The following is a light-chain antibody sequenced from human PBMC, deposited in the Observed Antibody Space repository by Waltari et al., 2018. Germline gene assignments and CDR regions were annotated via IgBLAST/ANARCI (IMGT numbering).Light chain of an antibody. Sequence: DIVMTQSPLSLPVTPGEPASISCRSSQSLMHNIGYNYLDWYLQKPGQSPQLLIYLGSNRASGVPDRFSGSGSGTDFTLKISRVEAEDVGLYYCMQSLQTPISFGQGTKLVIK. CDR3: MQSLQTPIS. J-gene: IGKJ2*03. CDR1: QSLMHNIGYNY. CDR2: LGS. V-gene: IGKV2-28*01.